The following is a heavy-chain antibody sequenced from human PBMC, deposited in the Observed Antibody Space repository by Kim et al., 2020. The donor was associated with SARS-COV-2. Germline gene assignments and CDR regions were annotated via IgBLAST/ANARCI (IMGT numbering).Heavy chain of an antibody. Sequence: TDYAAPVKGRVTISRDDSKNTLYLQMNSLKTEDTAVYYCTTESLMVRGAHWGQGTLVTVSS. J-gene: IGHJ4*02. CDR3: TTESLMVRGAH. CDR2: T. V-gene: IGHV3-15*01. D-gene: IGHD3-10*01.